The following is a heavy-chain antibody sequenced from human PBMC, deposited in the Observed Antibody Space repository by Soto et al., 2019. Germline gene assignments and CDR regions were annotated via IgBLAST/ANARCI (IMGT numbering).Heavy chain of an antibody. V-gene: IGHV3-48*04. J-gene: IGHJ5*02. CDR3: ARTYGTGSLNWFDP. D-gene: IGHD3-10*01. CDR2: NSSGSGNI. Sequence: EAQLVESGGGLVQPGGSLRLSCAASGFIFSSYDMNWVRQAPGKGLEWVSYNSSGSGNILYADSVKGRFTISRDNAKNSLYLQMNSLRAEDTAVYYCARTYGTGSLNWFDPWGQGTLVTVSS. CDR1: GFIFSSYD.